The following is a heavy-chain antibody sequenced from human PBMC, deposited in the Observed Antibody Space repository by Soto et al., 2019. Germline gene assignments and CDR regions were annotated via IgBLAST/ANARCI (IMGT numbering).Heavy chain of an antibody. Sequence: GGSLRLSXAASGFTFSSNGIHWVRQAPGKGLEWVALISYDGTDKYYADSVKGRFTISRDNSKNTLYLQMSSLGPEDTAVYYCVKERYAQLWLEDYGMDVWGQGTTVTVSS. CDR2: ISYDGTDK. D-gene: IGHD5-18*01. CDR3: VKERYAQLWLEDYGMDV. CDR1: GFTFSSNG. J-gene: IGHJ6*02. V-gene: IGHV3-30*18.